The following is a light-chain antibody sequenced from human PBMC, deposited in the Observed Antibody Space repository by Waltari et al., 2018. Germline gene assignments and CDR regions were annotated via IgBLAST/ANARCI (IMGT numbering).Light chain of an antibody. V-gene: IGKV3-20*01. J-gene: IGKJ1*01. CDR1: QGVGKY. CDR3: QKYDFLPAT. CDR2: PAS. Sequence: EIVLTQSPGTLSLSPGERATLSCRASQGVGKYLAWYQQRPGQAPRLLLYPASIRATGTPDRFSGSGLGTDFSLTISRLDPEDFAVYYCQKYDFLPATFGQGTTVEIK.